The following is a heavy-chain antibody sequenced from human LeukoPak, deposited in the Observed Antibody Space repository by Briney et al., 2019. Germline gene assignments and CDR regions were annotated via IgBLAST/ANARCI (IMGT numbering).Heavy chain of an antibody. CDR1: GGSIGGFY. V-gene: IGHV4-59*01. Sequence: KPSETLSLTCTVSGGSIGGFYWTWIRQPPGKGLEWVGYIYYSGSTNYNPSLRSRVPISVDTSKNQFSLRLSSVTAADTAVYYCGRLYGGNALRGVDYWGQGTLVTVSS. CDR3: GRLYGGNALRGVDY. J-gene: IGHJ4*02. CDR2: IYYSGST. D-gene: IGHD4-23*01.